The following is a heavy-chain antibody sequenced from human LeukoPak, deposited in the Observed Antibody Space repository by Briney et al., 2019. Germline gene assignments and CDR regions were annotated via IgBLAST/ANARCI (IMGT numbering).Heavy chain of an antibody. V-gene: IGHV4-39*07. CDR2: IYYSGST. J-gene: IGHJ4*02. CDR3: ATQTKNLLVVAFDY. D-gene: IGHD2-21*01. CDR1: GGSISSSSYY. Sequence: RPSETLSLTCTVSGGSISSSSYYWGWIRQPPGKGLEWIGSIYYSGSTYYNPSLESRVTISIDPSRNQVSLKLGSVTAADTAVYYCATQTKNLLVVAFDYWGQGTLVPVSS.